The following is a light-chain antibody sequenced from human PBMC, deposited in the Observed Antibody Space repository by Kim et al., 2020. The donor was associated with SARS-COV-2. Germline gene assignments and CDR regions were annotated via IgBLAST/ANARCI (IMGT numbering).Light chain of an antibody. CDR3: QQSNSFSPLT. Sequence: DIQMTQSPSSVSASIGDRVIITCRASQGSGSWLAWYQQKPGRAPNLLMYGTSTLQIHVPSRFSGSGSGTDFTLTISSLQPEDFATYYCQQSNSFSPLTFGGGTKVEI. CDR1: QGSGSW. J-gene: IGKJ4*01. CDR2: GTS. V-gene: IGKV1-12*01.